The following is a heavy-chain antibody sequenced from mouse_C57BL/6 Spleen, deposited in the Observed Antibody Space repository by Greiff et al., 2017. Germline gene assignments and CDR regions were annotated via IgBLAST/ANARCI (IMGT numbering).Heavy chain of an antibody. J-gene: IGHJ4*01. Sequence: VKLMESGPGLVQPSQSLSITCTVSGFSLTSYGVHWVRQSPGKGLEWLGVVWSGGSTDYNAAFISRLSISKDNSKSQVFFKRNSLQADDTAIYYCARYGYDDAMDYWGQGTSVTVSS. D-gene: IGHD2-2*01. CDR1: GFSLTSYG. V-gene: IGHV2-2*01. CDR3: ARYGYDDAMDY. CDR2: VWSGGST.